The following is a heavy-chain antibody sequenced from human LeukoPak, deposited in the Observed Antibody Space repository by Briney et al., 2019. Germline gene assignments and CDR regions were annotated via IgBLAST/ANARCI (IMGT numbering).Heavy chain of an antibody. Sequence: PGGSLRLSCAASGFTFSSYWIHWVRQAPGKGLVWVSRINSDGSSTSYADSVKGRFTISRDNAKNTLYLQMNSLRAEDTAVYYCARETAHYYDSSGYIDYWGQGTLVTVSS. CDR1: GFTFSSYW. J-gene: IGHJ4*02. V-gene: IGHV3-74*01. CDR2: INSDGSST. CDR3: ARETAHYYDSSGYIDY. D-gene: IGHD3-22*01.